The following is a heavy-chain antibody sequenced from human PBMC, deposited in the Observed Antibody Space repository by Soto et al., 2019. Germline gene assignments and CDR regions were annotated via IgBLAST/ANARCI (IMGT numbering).Heavy chain of an antibody. CDR1: GDSISSYY. CDR2: IYYSGST. J-gene: IGHJ5*02. CDR3: ARGGATIGP. Sequence: QVQLQESGPRLVKPSETLSLTCTVSGDSISSYYWSWIRQPPGKRLQWVGYIYYSGSTNYNPSLNSRVTISVDTPKNQFALNLTSVTAADTAVYYCARGGATIGPWGQGTLVTVSS. V-gene: IGHV4-59*01. D-gene: IGHD5-12*01.